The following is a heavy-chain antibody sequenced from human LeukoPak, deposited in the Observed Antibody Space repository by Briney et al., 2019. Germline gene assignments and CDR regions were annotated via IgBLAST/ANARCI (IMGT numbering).Heavy chain of an antibody. CDR2: ISGSGGST. J-gene: IGHJ4*02. Sequence: GGSLRLSCAASGFTFSSYAMIWVRQAPGKGLEWVSAISGSGGSTYYADSVKGRFTISRDNSKNTLYLQMNSLGAEDTAVYYCAKDRDWNYFQPAFDYWGQGTLVTVSS. D-gene: IGHD1-7*01. CDR3: AKDRDWNYFQPAFDY. V-gene: IGHV3-23*01. CDR1: GFTFSSYA.